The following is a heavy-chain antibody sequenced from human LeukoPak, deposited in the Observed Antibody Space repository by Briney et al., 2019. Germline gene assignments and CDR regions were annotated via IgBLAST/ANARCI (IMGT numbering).Heavy chain of an antibody. CDR1: GYYFTSSW. V-gene: IGHV5-51*01. Sequence: GESLKISCKGSGYYFTSSWIGWVRQMPGKGLEWMGIIYPGDSDTRYSPSFQDQVTISADKSISTAYLQWSSLKASDTAMYYCARYEDSFYFHYWGQGNLVTVSS. CDR3: ARYEDSFYFHY. CDR2: IYPGDSDT. J-gene: IGHJ4*02. D-gene: IGHD3-16*01.